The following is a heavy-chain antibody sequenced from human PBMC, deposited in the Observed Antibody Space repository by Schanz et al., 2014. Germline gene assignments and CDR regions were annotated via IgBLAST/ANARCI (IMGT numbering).Heavy chain of an antibody. J-gene: IGHJ4*02. CDR3: ARDKGGYYPFDY. CDR1: GFTFNDYA. Sequence: QVQLVESGGGVVQPGRSLKLSCAASGFTFNDYAMHWVRQAPGKGLEWVAVISYEGSKKYYPDSVQGRFTISRDNSKNTVYLQMNSLTADDTAVYYCARDKGGYYPFDYWGRGTLVTVSS. D-gene: IGHD3-3*01. CDR2: ISYEGSKK. V-gene: IGHV3-30*04.